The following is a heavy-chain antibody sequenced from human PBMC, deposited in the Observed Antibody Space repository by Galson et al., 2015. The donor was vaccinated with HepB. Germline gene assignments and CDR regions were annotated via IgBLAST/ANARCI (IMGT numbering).Heavy chain of an antibody. V-gene: IGHV4-34*01. CDR2: INHSGST. CDR1: GGSFSDYY. CDR3: ARWPWTYCSSTSCDSYYGMDV. D-gene: IGHD2-2*01. J-gene: IGHJ6*02. Sequence: LSLTCAVYGGSFSDYYWSWIRQPPGKGLEWIGEINHSGSTNYNPSLKSRVTISVDTSKKQLSLGLSSVTAADTAVYYCARWPWTYCSSTSCDSYYGMDVWGQGTTVTVSS.